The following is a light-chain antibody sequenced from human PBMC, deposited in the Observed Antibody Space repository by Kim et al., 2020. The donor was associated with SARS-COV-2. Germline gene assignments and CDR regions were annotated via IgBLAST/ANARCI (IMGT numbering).Light chain of an antibody. Sequence: ASLGDRVTITCRARQDISTWVVWFQQKPGKAPQCLIYAAATLQSGVPSRFSGSGSGTHFTLTISSLQPEDFATYYCLQYNDYPLTFGQGTRLEIK. CDR2: AAA. CDR1: QDISTW. CDR3: LQYNDYPLT. V-gene: IGKV1D-16*01. J-gene: IGKJ5*01.